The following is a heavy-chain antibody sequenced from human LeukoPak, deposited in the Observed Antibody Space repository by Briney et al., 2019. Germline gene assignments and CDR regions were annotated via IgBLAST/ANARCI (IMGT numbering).Heavy chain of an antibody. V-gene: IGHV4-34*01. CDR3: ARGGYCGGDCYFYY. J-gene: IGHJ4*02. CDR1: GGSFSGYY. CDR2: ISYTGST. Sequence: SETLSLTCAVYGGSFSGYYWSWIRQPPGKGLEWIGTISYTGSTYYNPSLKSRLTISIDTSKNQFSLKLSSVTAADTAVYYCARGGYCGGDCYFYYWGQGTLVTVSS. D-gene: IGHD2-21*02.